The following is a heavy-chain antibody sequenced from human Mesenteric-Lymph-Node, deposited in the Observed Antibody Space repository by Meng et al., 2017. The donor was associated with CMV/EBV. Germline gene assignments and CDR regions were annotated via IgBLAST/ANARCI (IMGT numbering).Heavy chain of an antibody. CDR3: ARGAVVPVLPFDY. V-gene: IGHV3-30-3*01. D-gene: IGHD2-2*01. Sequence: GESLKISCAASGFTFSSYAMHWVRQALGKGLEWVAVISYDGSNKYYADSVKGRFTISRDNSKNTLYLQMNSLRAEDTAVYYCARGAVVPVLPFDYWGQGTLVTVSS. CDR2: ISYDGSNK. J-gene: IGHJ4*02. CDR1: GFTFSSYA.